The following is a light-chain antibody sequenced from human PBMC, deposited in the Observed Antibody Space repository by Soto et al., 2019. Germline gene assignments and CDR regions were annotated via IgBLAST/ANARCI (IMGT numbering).Light chain of an antibody. V-gene: IGKV1-39*01. J-gene: IGKJ2*01. Sequence: DIQMTQSPSSLSASVGDRVTITCRASQSISTYLNWYQQKPGEAPKLLIYTASSLQSGVPSRFSGSGSGTDFTLTISSLQPEDFATYYCQQSYSTPPYTFGPGTKLEIK. CDR2: TAS. CDR1: QSISTY. CDR3: QQSYSTPPYT.